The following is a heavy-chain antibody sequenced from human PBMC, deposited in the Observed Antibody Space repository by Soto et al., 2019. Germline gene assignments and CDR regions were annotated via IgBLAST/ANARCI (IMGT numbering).Heavy chain of an antibody. CDR2: MNPNSGNT. CDR1: GDTFTTYD. V-gene: IGHV1-8*01. Sequence: ASVKVSCKASGDTFTTYDINCVRQATGQGREWMGWMNPNSGNTGYAQKFQGRVTMTRNTSISTAYMELSSLRSEDTAVYYCARAITIFGVVRPDYYYGMDVWGQGTTVTVSS. CDR3: ARAITIFGVVRPDYYYGMDV. D-gene: IGHD3-3*01. J-gene: IGHJ6*02.